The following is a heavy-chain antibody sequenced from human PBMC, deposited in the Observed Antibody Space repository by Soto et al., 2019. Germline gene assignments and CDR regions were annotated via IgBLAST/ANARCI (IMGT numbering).Heavy chain of an antibody. V-gene: IGHV1-69*01. D-gene: IGHD2-15*01. CDR3: ASTSCYELGPNGVTVGWFEP. Sequence: KVSCKASGGTFSSYAISWVRQAPGQGLEWMGGNIPIFGTANYAQKFQGRVTITADEYTSTAYMELSILRAEDTAVFYCASTSCYELGPNGVTVGWFEPWGQGTLVIFSA. CDR2: NIPIFGTA. CDR1: GGTFSSYA. J-gene: IGHJ5*02.